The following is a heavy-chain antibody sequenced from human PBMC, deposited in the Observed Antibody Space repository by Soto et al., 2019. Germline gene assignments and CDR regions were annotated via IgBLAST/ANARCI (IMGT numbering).Heavy chain of an antibody. D-gene: IGHD4-17*01. CDR2: VYATGTS. CDR1: GGSMSEFY. Sequence: PSETLSLTCSVSGGSMSEFYWSWIRKTAGKGQEWMGRVYATGTSDYNPSLRSRIAMSVDISEKAFSLRLRSVTAADTGVYYCVRDGSKTLRDGFDPWGQGILVT. V-gene: IGHV4-4*07. CDR3: VRDGSKTLRDGFDP. J-gene: IGHJ5*02.